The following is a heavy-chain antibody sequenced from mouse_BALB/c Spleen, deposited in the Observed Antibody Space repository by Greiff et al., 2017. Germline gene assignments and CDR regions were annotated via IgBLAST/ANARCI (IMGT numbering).Heavy chain of an antibody. V-gene: IGHV5-6-3*01. CDR2: INSNGGST. CDR1: GFTFSSYG. Sequence: EVKLVESGGGLVQPGGSLKLSCAASGFTFSSYGMYWVRQTPDKRLELVATINSNGGSTYYPDSVKGRFTISRDNTKNTLYLQMSSLKSEDTAMYYSSRVIATVVATQGCFDYWGQGTTLTVSS. D-gene: IGHD1-1*01. J-gene: IGHJ2*01. CDR3: SRVIATVVATQGCFDY.